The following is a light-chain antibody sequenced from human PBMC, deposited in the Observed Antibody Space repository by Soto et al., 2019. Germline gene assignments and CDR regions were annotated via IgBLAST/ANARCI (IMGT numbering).Light chain of an antibody. V-gene: IGKV1-39*01. J-gene: IGKJ4*01. CDR3: QQGYSTPLT. Sequence: DIQMNQSPSSLSASVGDRVTITCRASQSISSYLNWYQQKPGKAPKLLIYAASSLQSGVPSRFSGSGSGTDFTLTISSLQPEDFATYYCQQGYSTPLTFGGGTNVDIK. CDR1: QSISSY. CDR2: AAS.